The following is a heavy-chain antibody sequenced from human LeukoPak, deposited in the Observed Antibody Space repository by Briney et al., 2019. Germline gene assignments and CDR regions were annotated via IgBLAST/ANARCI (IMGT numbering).Heavy chain of an antibody. CDR3: ASSYYDSSGVFDI. J-gene: IGHJ3*02. CDR1: GGTFSSYA. Sequence: ASVKVSCKASGGTFSSYAISWVRQAPGQGLEWMGRIIPILGIANYAQKFQGRVTITADKSTSTAYMELSSLRSEDTAVYYCASSYYDSSGVFDIWGQGTMVTVSS. CDR2: IIPILGIA. D-gene: IGHD3-22*01. V-gene: IGHV1-69*04.